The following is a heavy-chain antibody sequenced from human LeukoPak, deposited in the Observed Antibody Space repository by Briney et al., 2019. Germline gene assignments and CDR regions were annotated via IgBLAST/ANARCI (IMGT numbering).Heavy chain of an antibody. V-gene: IGHV4-34*01. Sequence: PSETLSLTCAVYGGSFSGYYWSWIRQPPGKGLEWIGEINHSGSTNYNPSLKSRVTISVDTSKNQFSLKLSSVTAADTAVYYCARYVSSSSRDYWGQGTLVTVSS. J-gene: IGHJ4*02. D-gene: IGHD6-6*01. CDR3: ARYVSSSSRDY. CDR2: INHSGST. CDR1: GGSFSGYY.